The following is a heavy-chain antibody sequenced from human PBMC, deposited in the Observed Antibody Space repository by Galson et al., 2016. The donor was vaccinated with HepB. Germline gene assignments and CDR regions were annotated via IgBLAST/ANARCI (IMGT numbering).Heavy chain of an antibody. CDR3: TRSDYGDY. CDR2: IRGDGTFE. Sequence: SLRLSCAASGLTISDYCMRWVRQAPGKGLVWVSRIRGDGTFEAYADSVEGRFTISTDNARNTMYMQMHSLRVEDTSVYYCTRSDYGDYWGQGTLLTVSS. J-gene: IGHJ4*02. CDR1: GLTISDYC. V-gene: IGHV3-74*03.